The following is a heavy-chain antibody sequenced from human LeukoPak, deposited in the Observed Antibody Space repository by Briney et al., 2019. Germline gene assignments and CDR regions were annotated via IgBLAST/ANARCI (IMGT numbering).Heavy chain of an antibody. CDR2: ISSSSSYI. V-gene: IGHV3-21*01. D-gene: IGHD5-24*01. J-gene: IGHJ3*02. CDR1: GFTFSSYS. Sequence: GGSLRLSCAASGFTFSSYSMNWVRQAPGKGLEWVSSISSSSSYIYYADSLKGRFTISRDNAKNSLYLQMNSLRAEDTAVYYRAREGYNYPNDAFDIWGQGTMVTVSS. CDR3: AREGYNYPNDAFDI.